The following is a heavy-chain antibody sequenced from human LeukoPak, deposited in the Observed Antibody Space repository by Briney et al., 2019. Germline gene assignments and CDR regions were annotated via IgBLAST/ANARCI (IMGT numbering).Heavy chain of an antibody. CDR3: AKDMGVIAAAGIYYYGMDV. CDR2: ISYDGSNK. CDR1: GFTFSSYG. V-gene: IGHV3-30*18. D-gene: IGHD6-13*01. J-gene: IGHJ6*02. Sequence: GRSLRLSCAASGFTFSSYGMHWVRQAPGKGLEWVAVISYDGSNKYYADSVKGRFTISRDNSKNTLYLQMNSLRAEDTAVYYCAKDMGVIAAAGIYYYGMDVWGQGTTVTVSS.